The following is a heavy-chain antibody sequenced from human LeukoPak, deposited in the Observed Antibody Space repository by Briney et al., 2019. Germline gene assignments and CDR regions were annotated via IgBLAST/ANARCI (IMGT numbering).Heavy chain of an antibody. D-gene: IGHD1-1*01. Sequence: GRSLRLSCAASGLTFSSYSMSWVRQAPGKGREWVSGISGSGDNTYYADSVKGRFTISRDNSKNTLYLQMNSLRAEDTAVYYCAKDLFSQLATVRPDYWGQGTLVTVSS. CDR1: GLTFSSYS. CDR3: AKDLFSQLATVRPDY. CDR2: ISGSGDNT. V-gene: IGHV3-23*01. J-gene: IGHJ4*02.